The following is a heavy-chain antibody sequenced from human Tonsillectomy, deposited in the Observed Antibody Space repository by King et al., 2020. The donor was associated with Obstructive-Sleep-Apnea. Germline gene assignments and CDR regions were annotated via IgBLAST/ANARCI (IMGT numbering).Heavy chain of an antibody. V-gene: IGHV2-5*02. CDR3: AHGFIGNSRFDY. CDR2: IYWDDDK. CDR1: GFSLSTSGVA. D-gene: IGHD4-23*01. Sequence: TLKESGPTLVKPTQTLTLTCTLSGFSLSTSGVAVGWIRQPPGKALQWLALIYWDDDKRFSPSLKSRLTITKDTSKNQVVLIMTNMDPVDTATYYCAHGFIGNSRFDYWGQGTLVTVSS. J-gene: IGHJ4*02.